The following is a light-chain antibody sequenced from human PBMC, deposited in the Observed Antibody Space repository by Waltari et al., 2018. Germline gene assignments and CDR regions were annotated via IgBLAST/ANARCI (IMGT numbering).Light chain of an antibody. Sequence: DIQMTQSPSSLSVSVGGRVTTTCRATQSISDYLNWYQQKQGKAPTLLIYAASHLKTGCPSRFSGSGSGTHFTLTISSRQPEDFATYFCQQSHTAPWTFGQGTKV. CDR1: QSISDY. CDR3: QQSHTAPWT. V-gene: IGKV1-39*01. CDR2: AAS. J-gene: IGKJ1*01.